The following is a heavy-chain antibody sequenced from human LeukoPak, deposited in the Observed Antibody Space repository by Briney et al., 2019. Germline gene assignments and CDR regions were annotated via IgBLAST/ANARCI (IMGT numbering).Heavy chain of an antibody. CDR3: AKDNWNDVVFDY. J-gene: IGHJ4*02. CDR1: GFTFSSYA. V-gene: IGHV3-23*01. CDR2: ISGSGGST. Sequence: GRSLRLSCAASGFTFSSYAMSWVRQAPGKGLEWVSAISGSGGSTYYADSVKGRFTISRDNSKNTLYLQMNSLRAEDTAVYYCAKDNWNDVVFDYWGQGTLVTVSS. D-gene: IGHD1-20*01.